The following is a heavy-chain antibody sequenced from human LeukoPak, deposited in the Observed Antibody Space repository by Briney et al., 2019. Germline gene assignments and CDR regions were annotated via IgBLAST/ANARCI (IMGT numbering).Heavy chain of an antibody. CDR3: AKASANDFWSGYLDY. D-gene: IGHD3-3*01. CDR1: GLTFSSYG. Sequence: PGRSLRLSCAASGLTFSSYGMHWVRQAPGKGLEWVAVIWYDGSNKYYADSVKGRFTISRDNSKNTLYLQMNSLRAEDTAVYYCAKASANDFWSGYLDYWGQGTLVTVSS. V-gene: IGHV3-33*06. J-gene: IGHJ4*02. CDR2: IWYDGSNK.